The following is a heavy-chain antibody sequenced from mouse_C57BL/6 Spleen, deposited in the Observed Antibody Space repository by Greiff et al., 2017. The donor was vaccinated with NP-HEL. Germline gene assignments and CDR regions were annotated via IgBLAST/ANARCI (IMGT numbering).Heavy chain of an antibody. CDR2: ISSGSSTI. D-gene: IGHD2-4*01. V-gene: IGHV5-17*01. Sequence: EVKLEESGGGLVKPGGSLKLSCAASGFTFSDYGMHWVRQAPEKGLEWVAYISSGSSTIYYADTVKGRFTISRDNAKNTLFLQMTSLRSEDTAMYYCARTELYYDYDWFAYWGQGTLVTVSA. J-gene: IGHJ3*01. CDR3: ARTELYYDYDWFAY. CDR1: GFTFSDYG.